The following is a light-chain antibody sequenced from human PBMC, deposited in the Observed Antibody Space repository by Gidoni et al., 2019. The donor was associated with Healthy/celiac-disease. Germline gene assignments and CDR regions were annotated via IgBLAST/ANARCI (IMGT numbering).Light chain of an antibody. J-gene: IGKJ4*01. CDR3: QQYYSTPLT. CDR1: QSVLYSSKTQNY. Sequence: DSVMTQSPDSLAVSLGERATINCKSSQSVLYSSKTQNYLAWYQQKPGQPPKLLIYWASTRESGVPDRFSGSGSGTDFTLTISSLQAEDVAVYYCQQYYSTPLTFGGGTKVEIK. V-gene: IGKV4-1*01. CDR2: WAS.